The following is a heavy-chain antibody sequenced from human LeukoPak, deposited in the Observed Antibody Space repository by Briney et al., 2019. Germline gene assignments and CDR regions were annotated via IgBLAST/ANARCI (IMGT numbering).Heavy chain of an antibody. J-gene: IGHJ4*02. CDR3: ARSLERWFGPFDY. CDR1: GGTFSSYA. CDR2: IIPILGIA. V-gene: IGHV1-69*04. D-gene: IGHD1-1*01. Sequence: ASVKVSCKASGGTFSSYAISWVRQAPGQGLEWMGRIIPILGIANYAQKFQGRVTITADKSTSTAYMELSSLRSEDTAVYYCARSLERWFGPFDYWGQGTLVTVSS.